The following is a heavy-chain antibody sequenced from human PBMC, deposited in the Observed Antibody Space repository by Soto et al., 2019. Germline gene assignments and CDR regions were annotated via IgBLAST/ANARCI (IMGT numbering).Heavy chain of an antibody. CDR2: IYYTGST. CDR3: ARDRAGTKADYNGMDV. Sequence: SETLSLTCTVSGGSVSSGSYFWSWIRQPPGKGLEWLGYIYYTGSTNYNPYLKSRVTMSLDTSNNQFSLKLSSVTAADAAVYYCARDRAGTKADYNGMDVWGRGTTVTVSS. V-gene: IGHV4-61*01. CDR1: GGSVSSGSYF. D-gene: IGHD6-19*01. J-gene: IGHJ6*02.